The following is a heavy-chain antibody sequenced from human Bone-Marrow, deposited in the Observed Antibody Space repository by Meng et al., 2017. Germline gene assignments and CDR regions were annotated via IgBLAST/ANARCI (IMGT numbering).Heavy chain of an antibody. CDR1: GGTLSSYD. V-gene: IGHV1-69*06. J-gene: IGHJ5*02. Sequence: VRRVQAGGGGKKPGSWVKGSCKASGGTLSSYDISWVRQAPGQGLEWMGGIIPIFGTANYAQKFQGRVTITADKSTSTAYMELSSLRSEDTAVYYCARVVGYSGSYELDPWGQGTLVTVSS. CDR3: ARVVGYSGSYELDP. D-gene: IGHD1-26*01. CDR2: IIPIFGTA.